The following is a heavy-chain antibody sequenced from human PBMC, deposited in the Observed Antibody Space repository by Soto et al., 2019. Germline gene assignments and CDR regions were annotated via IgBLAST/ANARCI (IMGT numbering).Heavy chain of an antibody. CDR2: VYRTGST. CDR3: ARARATIAAAAIFDC. D-gene: IGHD6-13*01. J-gene: IGHJ4*02. CDR1: GGSISTSNW. V-gene: IGHV4-4*02. Sequence: SETLSLTCAVSGGSISTSNWWSWVRQPPGKGLEWIGEVYRTGSTNYNPSLESRLTISVDKSKNQFFLKLTSVTAADTAVYYCARARATIAAAAIFDCWGQGTLVTVSS.